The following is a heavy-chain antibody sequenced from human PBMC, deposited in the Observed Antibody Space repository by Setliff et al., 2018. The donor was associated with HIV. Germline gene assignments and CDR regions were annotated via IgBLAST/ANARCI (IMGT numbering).Heavy chain of an antibody. CDR3: VGDPKTTTQVAFDF. CDR1: GDSMRNYH. D-gene: IGHD4-17*01. CDR2: IYHSGST. Sequence: SETLSLTCTVSGDSMRNYHWSWIRQAPGKGLEWIGWIYHSGSTNYNPSLKSRVTISVDTSKNQFSLKLSSVTAADTAVYYCVGDPKTTTQVAFDFWGQGTMVTVSS. V-gene: IGHV4-59*01. J-gene: IGHJ3*01.